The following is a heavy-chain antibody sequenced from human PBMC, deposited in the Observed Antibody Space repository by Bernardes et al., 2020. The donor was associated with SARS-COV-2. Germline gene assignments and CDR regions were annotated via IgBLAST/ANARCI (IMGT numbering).Heavy chain of an antibody. D-gene: IGHD4-17*01. J-gene: IGHJ4*02. CDR2: IYTSGST. Sequence: SETLSLTCTVSGGSISSGSYYWSWIRQPAGKGLEWIGRIYTSGSTNYNPSLKSRVTISVDTSKNQFSLKLSSVTAADTAVYYCARDADYGGNHFDYWGQGTLVTVSS. V-gene: IGHV4-61*02. CDR3: ARDADYGGNHFDY. CDR1: GGSISSGSYY.